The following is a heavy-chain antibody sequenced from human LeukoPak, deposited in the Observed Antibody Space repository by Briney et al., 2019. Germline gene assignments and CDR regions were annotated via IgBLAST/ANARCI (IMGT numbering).Heavy chain of an antibody. J-gene: IGHJ3*02. CDR1: GGSINSDGYS. CDR3: ARSHHDFWPNAFDI. D-gene: IGHD3-3*01. Sequence: SETLSLTCAVSGGSINSDGYSWSWIRQPPGKGLEWIGYIYHSGSTYYNPSLKSRVTISVDRSKNQFSLKLSSVTAADTAVYYCARSHHDFWPNAFDIWGQGTMVTVSS. V-gene: IGHV4-30-2*02. CDR2: IYHSGST.